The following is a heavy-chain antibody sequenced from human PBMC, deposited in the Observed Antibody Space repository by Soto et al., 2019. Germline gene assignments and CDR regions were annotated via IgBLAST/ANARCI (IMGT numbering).Heavy chain of an antibody. CDR2: LYWDDDK. V-gene: IGHV2-5*02. Sequence: QITLKESGPTLVKPTQTLTLTCTFSGFSLSTTGMGVGWIRQPPGKALEWLALLYWDDDKHYSPFLKSRLTXTXXTSKHQVVLTMTNMDPVDTATYYWAHRRSKGDFDLWGQGTLVTVSS. J-gene: IGHJ5*02. CDR3: AHRRSKGDFDL. CDR1: GFSLSTTGMG.